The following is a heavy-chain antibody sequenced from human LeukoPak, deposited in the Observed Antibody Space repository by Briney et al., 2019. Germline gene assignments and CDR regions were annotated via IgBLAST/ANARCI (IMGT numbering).Heavy chain of an antibody. Sequence: GSLRLSCAASGFTFSNYGIHWVRQAPGKGLEWVAFIRYDGTNKYYADSVQGRFTISRDNSKNTLSLQMNSLRAEDTAVYYCAKTTGYSSGWYLGLYDYWGQGTLVTVSS. V-gene: IGHV3-30*02. CDR3: AKTTGYSSGWYLGLYDY. CDR1: GFTFSNYG. J-gene: IGHJ4*02. CDR2: IRYDGTNK. D-gene: IGHD6-19*01.